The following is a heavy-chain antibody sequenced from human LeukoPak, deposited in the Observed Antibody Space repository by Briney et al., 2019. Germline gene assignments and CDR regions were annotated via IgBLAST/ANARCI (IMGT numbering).Heavy chain of an antibody. D-gene: IGHD1-20*01. CDR3: ARAINWNGGFDY. CDR2: INHSGST. V-gene: IGHV4-34*01. J-gene: IGHJ4*02. CDR1: GGSFSGYY. Sequence: PSETLSLTCAVYGGSFSGYYWSWIRKPHGQGQGWNGEINHSGSTNYNPSLNSRVTISVDTSKNQFSLKLSAVTAADTAVYYCARAINWNGGFDYWGQGTLVTVSS.